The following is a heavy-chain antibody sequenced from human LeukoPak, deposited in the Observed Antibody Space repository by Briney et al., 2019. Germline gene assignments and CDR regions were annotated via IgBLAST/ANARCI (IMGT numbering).Heavy chain of an antibody. CDR2: IYYSGST. D-gene: IGHD5-18*01. CDR1: GGSISSSNYY. V-gene: IGHV4-39*01. CDR3: ARQAGRGYSYVDY. J-gene: IGHJ4*02. Sequence: KPSETLSLTCTVSGGSISSSNYYWGWIRQPPGKGLEWIGSIYYSGSTYCNPSLKSRVAISVDTSKNQFSLKLSSVTAADTAVYYCARQAGRGYSYVDYWGQGTLVTVSS.